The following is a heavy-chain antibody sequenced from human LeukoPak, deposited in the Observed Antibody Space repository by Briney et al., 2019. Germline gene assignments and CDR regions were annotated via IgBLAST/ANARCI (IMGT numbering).Heavy chain of an antibody. V-gene: IGHV1-2*02. Sequence: ASVKVSCKASGYTFTGYYMHWVRQAPGQGLEWMGWINPNSGGTNYAQKFQGRVTMTRDTSISTAYMELSRLRSDDTAVYYCARVQGYCSSTSCYPDTNFDYWGQGTLVTVSS. CDR2: INPNSGGT. CDR1: GYTFTGYY. J-gene: IGHJ4*02. D-gene: IGHD2-2*01. CDR3: ARVQGYCSSTSCYPDTNFDY.